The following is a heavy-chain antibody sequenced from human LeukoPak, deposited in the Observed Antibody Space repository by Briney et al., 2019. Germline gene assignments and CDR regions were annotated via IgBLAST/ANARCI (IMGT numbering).Heavy chain of an antibody. CDR3: AVQITMIVVAPYFDY. CDR1: GLTFSDYY. CDR2: ISGTGTTI. V-gene: IGHV3-11*04. D-gene: IGHD3-22*01. J-gene: IGHJ4*02. Sequence: GGSLRLSCAASGLTFSDYYMTWIRQAPGKGLEWVSSISGTGTTIYSADSVRGRFTVSRDNARNSLFLHMNSLRAEDTAVYYCAVQITMIVVAPYFDYWGQGTLVTVSS.